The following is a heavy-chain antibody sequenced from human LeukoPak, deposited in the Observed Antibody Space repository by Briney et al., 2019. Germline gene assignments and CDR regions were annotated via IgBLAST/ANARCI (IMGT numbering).Heavy chain of an antibody. CDR3: ARSPQLWFGELHYYYYYMDV. CDR1: GGSFSGYY. Sequence: SETLSLTCAVYGGSFSGYYWSWIRQPPGKGLEWIGEINHSGSTNYNPSLKSRVTISVDTSKNQFSLKLSSVTAADTAVYYCARSPQLWFGELHYYYYYMDVWGKGTTVTVSS. V-gene: IGHV4-34*01. J-gene: IGHJ6*03. CDR2: INHSGST. D-gene: IGHD3-10*01.